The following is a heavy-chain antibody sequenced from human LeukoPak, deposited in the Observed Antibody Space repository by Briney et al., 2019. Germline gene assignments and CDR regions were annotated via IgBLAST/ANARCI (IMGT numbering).Heavy chain of an antibody. CDR2: IYHSGST. CDR3: ARQDIVVVPAAIGISRVGY. V-gene: IGHV4-38-2*01. J-gene: IGHJ4*02. D-gene: IGHD2-2*02. Sequence: PSETLSLTCAVSGYSISSGYYWGRIRQPPGKGLEWIGSIYHSGSTYYNPSLKSRVTISVDTSKNQFSLKLSSVTAADTAVYYCARQDIVVVPAAIGISRVGYWGQGTLVTVSS. CDR1: GYSISSGYY.